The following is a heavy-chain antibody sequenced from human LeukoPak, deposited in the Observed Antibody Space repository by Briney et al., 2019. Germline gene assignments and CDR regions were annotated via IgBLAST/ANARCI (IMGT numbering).Heavy chain of an antibody. J-gene: IGHJ4*01. CDR1: GDSFSSVDYY. Sequence: SETLSPTCTVSGDSFSSVDYYWGWVRQPQGKGLEWIGNIYYSGSTYYNPSLKSRVTISLDTSKNQFSLKLSSVTAADTAVYYCVRDPRNWNYFDYWGHGIPVTVSS. CDR2: IYYSGST. CDR3: VRDPRNWNYFDY. V-gene: IGHV4-39*07. D-gene: IGHD1-20*01.